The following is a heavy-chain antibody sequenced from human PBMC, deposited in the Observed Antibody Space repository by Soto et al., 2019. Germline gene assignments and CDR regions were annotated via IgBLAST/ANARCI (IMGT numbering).Heavy chain of an antibody. Sequence: VAVISYDGSNKYYADSVKGRFTISRDNSKNTLYLQMNSLRAEDTAVYYCAREYCSSTSCYYYYGMDVWGQGTTVTVSS. V-gene: IGHV3-30-3*01. CDR2: ISYDGSNK. J-gene: IGHJ6*02. D-gene: IGHD2-2*01. CDR3: AREYCSSTSCYYYYGMDV.